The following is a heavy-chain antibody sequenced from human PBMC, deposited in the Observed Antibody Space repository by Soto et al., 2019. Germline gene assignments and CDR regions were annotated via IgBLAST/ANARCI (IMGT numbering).Heavy chain of an antibody. CDR3: ARDRREYSSSSRRNYYYYGMDV. CDR1: GSTFRSYS. D-gene: IGHD6-6*01. J-gene: IGHJ6*02. CDR2: ISSSSSYI. Sequence: LRLSCAASGSTFRSYSMNWVRQAPGQGLEWVSSISSSSSYIYYADSVKGRFTISRDNAKNSLSLQMNSLRAEDTAVYYCARDRREYSSSSRRNYYYYGMDVWGQGTTVT. V-gene: IGHV3-21*01.